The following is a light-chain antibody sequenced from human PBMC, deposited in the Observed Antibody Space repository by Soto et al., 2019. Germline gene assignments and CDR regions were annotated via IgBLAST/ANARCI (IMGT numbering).Light chain of an antibody. CDR2: WAS. CDR1: QTVLFSSNNKNY. Sequence: DIVMTQSPDSLAVSLGERATINCKSSQTVLFSSNNKNYLAWYQQKPGHPPKLLISWASTRESGVPDRFSGSGSGTDFTLTISTLQAEDVAVYYCQTYYDTPPSNFGGGTKLEIK. V-gene: IGKV4-1*01. J-gene: IGKJ4*01. CDR3: QTYYDTPPSN.